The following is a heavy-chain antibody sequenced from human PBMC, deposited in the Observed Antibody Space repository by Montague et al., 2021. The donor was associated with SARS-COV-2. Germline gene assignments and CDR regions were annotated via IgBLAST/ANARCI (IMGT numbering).Heavy chain of an antibody. V-gene: IGHV4-61*08. D-gene: IGHD2-21*01. J-gene: IGHJ5*02. CDR3: ARGGDMNWFDP. CDR2: IYYSGST. CDR1: GGPFSGDGSFSGYY. Sequence: SETLSLTCAVYGGPFSGDGSFSGYYWSWIRQPPGKGLEWIGYIYYSGSTNYNPSLKSRVTISVDTSKNQFSLKLSSVTAADTAVYYCARGGDMNWFDPWGQGTLVTVSS.